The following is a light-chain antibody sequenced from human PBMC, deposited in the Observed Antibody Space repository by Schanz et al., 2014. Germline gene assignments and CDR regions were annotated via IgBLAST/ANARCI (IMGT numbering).Light chain of an antibody. CDR2: GAS. CDR3: QQYNNWPLT. J-gene: IGKJ2*01. Sequence: EIVLTQSPGTLSLSPGERASLSCRASQSVSSNLAWYQQKPGQAPRLLIYGASTRATGIPARFSGSGSGTDFTLTISRLEPEDFAVYYCQQYNNWPLTFGQGTKVEIK. V-gene: IGKV3-15*01. CDR1: QSVSSN.